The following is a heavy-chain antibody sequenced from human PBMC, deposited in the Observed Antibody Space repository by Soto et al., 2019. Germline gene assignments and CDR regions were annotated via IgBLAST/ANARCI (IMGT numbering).Heavy chain of an antibody. J-gene: IGHJ4*02. V-gene: IGHV3-23*01. Sequence: RTLSCAASVFTFSSYAMSWVRQAPGKGLEWVSAISGSGGSTYYADSVKGGFTLSRDNSKNTLYLQMNSLRAEDTAAYYCAKGRKLLCSGWEVGYLDYWGQGTLVTVSS. CDR1: VFTFSSYA. CDR2: ISGSGGST. CDR3: AKGRKLLCSGWEVGYLDY. D-gene: IGHD6-19*01.